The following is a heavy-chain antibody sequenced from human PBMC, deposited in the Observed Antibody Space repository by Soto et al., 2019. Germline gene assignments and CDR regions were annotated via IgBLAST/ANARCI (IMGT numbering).Heavy chain of an antibody. CDR2: TYYRSKWYH. J-gene: IGHJ5*02. D-gene: IGHD5-18*01. CDR1: GDSVSNNSAA. V-gene: IGHV6-1*01. Sequence: SQTLSLTCAISGDSVSNNSAAWNWIRQSPARGPEWLGRTYYRSKWYHDYAVSVRSRINIIADTSQNQFSLQLKSVSPEDTAVYYCAASVRTGYSYDYTWFDPWGQGTLVTVSS. CDR3: AASVRTGYSYDYTWFDP.